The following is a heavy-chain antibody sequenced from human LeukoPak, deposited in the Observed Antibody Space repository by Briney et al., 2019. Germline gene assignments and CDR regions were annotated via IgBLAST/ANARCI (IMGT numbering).Heavy chain of an antibody. D-gene: IGHD2-8*01. J-gene: IGHJ6*03. CDR3: AIWCMVPTCLGYYYYMDV. Sequence: ASVKVSCKASGYTFTSYDISWVRQATGQGLEWMGWMNPNSGNTGYAQKFQGRVTMTRNTSISTAYMELSSLRSEDTAVYYCAIWCMVPTCLGYYYYMDVWGKGTTVTVSS. CDR2: MNPNSGNT. CDR1: GYTFTSYD. V-gene: IGHV1-8*01.